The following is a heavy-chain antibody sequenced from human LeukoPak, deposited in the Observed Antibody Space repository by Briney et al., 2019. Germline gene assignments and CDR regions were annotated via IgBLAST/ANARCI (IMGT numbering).Heavy chain of an antibody. CDR2: IAYDESNK. CDR1: GFAFRSYT. J-gene: IGHJ4*02. V-gene: IGHV3-30*04. CDR3: ARDRSRESDYGDCFDY. Sequence: GGSLRLSCAASGFAFRSYTMHWVRQAPGKGLEWVAVIAYDESNKYYADSVKGRFTISRDNSENTLYLQVNSLRTEDTAVYYCARDRSRESDYGDCFDYWGQGTLVTVSS. D-gene: IGHD4-17*01.